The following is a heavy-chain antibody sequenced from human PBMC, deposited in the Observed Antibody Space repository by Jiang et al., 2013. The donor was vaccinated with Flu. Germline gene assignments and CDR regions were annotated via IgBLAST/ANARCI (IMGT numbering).Heavy chain of an antibody. CDR1: GYTFRSYT. CDR3: ARDYYGDYAYFDP. V-gene: IGHV1-3*01. Sequence: SGAEVKKPGASVQVSCKASGYTFRSYTVHWVRQAPGQRLEWMGWVNAGSGRAKYSQRFQGRVTITRDTSASTVYMDLSSLRSEDTAVYYCARDYYGDYAYFDPWGQGTLVTV. D-gene: IGHD4-17*01. CDR2: VNAGSGRA. J-gene: IGHJ5*02.